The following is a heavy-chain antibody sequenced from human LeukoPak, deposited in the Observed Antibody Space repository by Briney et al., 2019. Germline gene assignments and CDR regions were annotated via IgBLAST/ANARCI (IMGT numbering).Heavy chain of an antibody. V-gene: IGHV4-39*07. Sequence: SETLSLTCIVSGGSISSSSYYWGWIRQPPGKGLEWIGSIYHSGSTYYNPSLKSRVTISVDTSKNQFSLKLSSGTAADTAIYYCARRRYYDSSGFQWGQGTLVTVSS. CDR3: ARRRYYDSSGFQ. CDR1: GGSISSSSYY. CDR2: IYHSGST. J-gene: IGHJ4*02. D-gene: IGHD3-22*01.